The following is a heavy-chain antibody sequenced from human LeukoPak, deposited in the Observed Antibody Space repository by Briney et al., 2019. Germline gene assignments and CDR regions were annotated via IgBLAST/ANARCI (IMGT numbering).Heavy chain of an antibody. V-gene: IGHV3-23*01. CDR2: ISGTGGST. CDR1: GGSISSYY. Sequence: ETLSLTCTVSGGSISSYYWSWVRQAPGQGLEWVSAISGTGGSTSYAGSVKGRFTISRDNSKNTLYLQMNSLRAEDTAVYYCAKDLSAVAPKGAFDIWGQGTMVTVSS. J-gene: IGHJ3*02. D-gene: IGHD6-19*01. CDR3: AKDLSAVAPKGAFDI.